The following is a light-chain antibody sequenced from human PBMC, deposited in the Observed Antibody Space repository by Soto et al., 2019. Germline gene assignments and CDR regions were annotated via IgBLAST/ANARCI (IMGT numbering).Light chain of an antibody. V-gene: IGKV3D-15*01. CDR2: HAS. Sequence: EIVVTQSPATLSVSPGERVTLSCRASQNVNINLAWYQQKPGQAPRLLIYHASNRAPGIPARFSGSGSGTEFSLTISSLQSEDFAVYHCQQYDDWQTFGGGTKVDIK. CDR1: QNVNIN. J-gene: IGKJ4*01. CDR3: QQYDDWQT.